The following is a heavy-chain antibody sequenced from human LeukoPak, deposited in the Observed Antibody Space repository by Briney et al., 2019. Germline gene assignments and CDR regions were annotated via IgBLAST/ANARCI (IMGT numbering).Heavy chain of an antibody. CDR1: GFTFSSYG. CDR3: AKAPVAGPNWFDP. CDR2: IRYDGSNK. Sequence: PGGSLRLSCAASGFTFSSYGMHWVRQATGKGLEWVAFIRYDGSNKYYADSVKGRFTISRDNSKNTLYLQMNSLRAEDTAVYYCAKAPVAGPNWFDPWGQGTLVTVSS. V-gene: IGHV3-30*02. J-gene: IGHJ5*02. D-gene: IGHD6-19*01.